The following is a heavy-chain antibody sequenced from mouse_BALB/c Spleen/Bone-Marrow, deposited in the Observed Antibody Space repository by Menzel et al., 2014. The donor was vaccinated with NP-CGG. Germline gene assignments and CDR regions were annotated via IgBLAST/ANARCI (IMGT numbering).Heavy chain of an antibody. V-gene: IGHV1-18*01. CDR3: ARDGYGRYFDV. Sequence: EVKLMESGPELVKPGASMKISCKASGYSFTDYTMNWVRQSHGKNLEWIGLINPYNGGSTYNQKFKGTATLTVDRSSSTAYMELLSLTSEDSAVYYCARDGYGRYFDVWGAGTTVTVSS. CDR2: INPYNGGS. J-gene: IGHJ1*01. CDR1: GYSFTDYT. D-gene: IGHD2-2*01.